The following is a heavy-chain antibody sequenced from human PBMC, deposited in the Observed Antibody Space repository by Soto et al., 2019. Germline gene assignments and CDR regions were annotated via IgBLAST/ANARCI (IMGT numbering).Heavy chain of an antibody. CDR2: IKGKTDGGTI. J-gene: IGHJ4*02. D-gene: IGHD6-6*01. Sequence: PGGSLRLSCAASGFTFSNAWMDWVRQAPGKGLEWVGLIKGKTDGGTIDYPAPVKGRFIISRDESRNTLYLQMNSLKTEDTAVYYYTTAHPRRSDYWGQGTLVTVSS. V-gene: IGHV3-15*01. CDR1: GFTFSNAW. CDR3: TTAHPRRSDY.